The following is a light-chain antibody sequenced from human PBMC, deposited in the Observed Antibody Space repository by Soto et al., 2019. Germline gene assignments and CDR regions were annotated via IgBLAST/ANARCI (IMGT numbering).Light chain of an antibody. CDR3: LLYYGGQLGV. J-gene: IGLJ2*01. CDR2: STN. CDR1: TGAVTSSNY. Sequence: QAVVTQEPSLTVSPGGTVTLTCAVYTGAVTSSNYPNWFQQKPGQAPRALIYSTNHKYSWTPARFSGSLLGGKAALTLSGVQPEDEADYYCLLYYGGQLGVFGGGTKHTVL. V-gene: IGLV7-43*01.